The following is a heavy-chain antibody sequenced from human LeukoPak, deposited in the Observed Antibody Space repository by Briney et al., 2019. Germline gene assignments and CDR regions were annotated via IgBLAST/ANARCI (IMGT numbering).Heavy chain of an antibody. J-gene: IGHJ4*02. CDR2: INTDGSST. D-gene: IGHD6-13*01. V-gene: IGHV3-74*01. CDR1: GFTFTSHW. CDR3: GRAAAGVDY. Sequence: GGSLRLPCAASGFTFTSHWMHWVRQAPGKGLVWVSHINTDGSSTDYADSVKGRFTISRDNAKNTVYLQMNSLRVEDTAVYYCGRAAAGVDYWGQGTLITVSS.